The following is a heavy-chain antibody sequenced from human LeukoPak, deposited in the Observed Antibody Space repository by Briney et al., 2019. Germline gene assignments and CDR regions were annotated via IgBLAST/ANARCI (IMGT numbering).Heavy chain of an antibody. CDR2: IYHSGST. Sequence: SQTLSLTCAVSGVSISSGGYSWSWIRQPPGKGLEWIGYIYHSGSTYYNPSLKSRVTISVDRSKNQFSLKLSSVTAADTAVYYCARVPGGGYGSGSYSWFDPWGQGTLVTVSS. CDR1: GVSISSGGYS. J-gene: IGHJ5*02. D-gene: IGHD3-10*01. V-gene: IGHV4-30-2*01. CDR3: ARVPGGGYGSGSYSWFDP.